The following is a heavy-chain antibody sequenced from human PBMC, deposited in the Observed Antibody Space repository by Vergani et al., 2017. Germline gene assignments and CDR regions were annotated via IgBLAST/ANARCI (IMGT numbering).Heavy chain of an antibody. CDR3: AKGVYCSSTSCYEGRGYYYGMGV. CDR2: IYRTGRT. D-gene: IGHD2-2*01. Sequence: QVQLQESGPGLVKPSETLSLTCAVSGFSIDNGYYWDWIRQPPGKGLEWIGSIYRTGRTHFNPSLKSRVTISVDTSNNHFSLRLNSLTAADTAVYYCAKGVYCSSTSCYEGRGYYYGMGVWGQGTTVTFSS. V-gene: IGHV4-38-2*01. J-gene: IGHJ6*02. CDR1: GFSIDNGYY.